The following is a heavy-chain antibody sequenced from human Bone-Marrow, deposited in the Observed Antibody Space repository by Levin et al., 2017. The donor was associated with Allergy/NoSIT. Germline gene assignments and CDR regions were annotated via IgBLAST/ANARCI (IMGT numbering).Heavy chain of an antibody. J-gene: IGHJ5*02. D-gene: IGHD3-22*01. CDR2: ISHSGTT. CDR3: AREIIYHSSVFYGNWFDP. CDR1: GASISSATYS. Sequence: SETLSLTCIVSGASISSATYSWSWVRQPPGKGLEWIGYISHSGTTYYNPSLESRVTISLDRSKNQLSLKLRSVTAADTAVYYCAREIIYHSSVFYGNWFDPWGQGTLVTVSS. V-gene: IGHV4-30-2*01.